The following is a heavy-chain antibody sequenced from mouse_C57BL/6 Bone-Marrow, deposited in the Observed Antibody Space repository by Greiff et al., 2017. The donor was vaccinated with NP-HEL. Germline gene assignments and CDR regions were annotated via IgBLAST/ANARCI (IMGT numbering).Heavy chain of an antibody. Sequence: VQLQQPGAELVKPGASVTLSCKASGYTFTSYWMHWVKQRPGQGLEWIGMIHPNSGSTNYNEKFKSKATLTVDKSSSTAYMQLSSLTSEDSAVYYCPYDGYYGWFAYWGQGTLVTVSA. CDR3: PYDGYYGWFAY. V-gene: IGHV1-64*01. J-gene: IGHJ3*01. CDR1: GYTFTSYW. CDR2: IHPNSGST. D-gene: IGHD2-3*01.